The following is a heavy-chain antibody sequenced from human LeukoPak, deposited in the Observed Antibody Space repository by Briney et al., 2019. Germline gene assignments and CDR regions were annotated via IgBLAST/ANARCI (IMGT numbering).Heavy chain of an antibody. CDR2: ISSGGSTI. J-gene: IGHJ5*02. CDR1: GFNFSDYY. V-gene: IGHV3-11*04. D-gene: IGHD6-13*01. CDR3: AKGSSWTARNWFDP. Sequence: GGSLRLSCAASGFNFSDYYMSWIRQAPGKGLEWVSYISSGGSTIYYADSMKGRFTISRYSAKNSLYLQMNSLRAEDTAVYYCAKGSSWTARNWFDPWGQGTLVTVSS.